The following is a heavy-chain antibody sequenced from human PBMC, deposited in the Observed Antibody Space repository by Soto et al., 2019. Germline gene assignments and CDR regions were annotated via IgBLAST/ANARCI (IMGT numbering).Heavy chain of an antibody. CDR1: GGSISSSSYY. V-gene: IGHV4-39*01. Sequence: LSLTCTVSGGSISSSSYYWGWIRQPPGKGLEWIGSIYYSGSTYYNPSLESRVTISVDTSKNQFSLKLSSVTAADTAVYYCARTHSYVNAWGQGTLVTVS. J-gene: IGHJ4*02. CDR2: IYYSGST. CDR3: ARTHSYVNA. D-gene: IGHD5-18*01.